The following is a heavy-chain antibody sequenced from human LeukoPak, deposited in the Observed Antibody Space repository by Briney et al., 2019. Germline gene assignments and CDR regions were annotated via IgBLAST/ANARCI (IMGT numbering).Heavy chain of an antibody. J-gene: IGHJ6*03. CDR2: IRSKANSYAT. CDR3: TRPHYAGTTGYYYMDV. V-gene: IGHV3-73*01. D-gene: IGHD1-7*01. CDR1: GFTFSGSA. Sequence: GGSLRLSCAASGFTFSGSAMHWVRQASGKGLEWVGRIRSKANSYATAYAASVKGRFTISRDDSKNTAYLHMNSLKTEDTAVYYCTRPHYAGTTGYYYMDVWGKGTTVTISS.